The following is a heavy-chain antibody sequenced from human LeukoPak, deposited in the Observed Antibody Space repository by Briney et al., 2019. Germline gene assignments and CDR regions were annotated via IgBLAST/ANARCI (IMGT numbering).Heavy chain of an antibody. CDR1: GFSVGDHA. CDR3: ARGPIYLWLYYGMDV. V-gene: IGHV3-49*04. J-gene: IGHJ6*02. D-gene: IGHD6-19*01. Sequence: PGESLRLSCTGSGFSVGDHAMTWVRQAPGKGLEWVGFIRSKAYGETTEYAASVNGRFTISRDDSTNTIYLQMDSLKIEDTAVYYCARGPIYLWLYYGMDVWGQGTTVTVSS. CDR2: IRSKAYGETT.